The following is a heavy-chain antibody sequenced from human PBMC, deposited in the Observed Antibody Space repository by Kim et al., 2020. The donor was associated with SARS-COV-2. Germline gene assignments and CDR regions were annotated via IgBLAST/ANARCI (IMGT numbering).Heavy chain of an antibody. CDR3: TTDGSYYYYRMDV. CDR2: IKSKTDGGTT. CDR1: GFTFSNAW. Sequence: GGSLRLSCAASGFTFSNAWMSWVRQAPGKGLEWVGRIKSKTDGGTTDYAAPVKGRFTISRDDSKNTLYLQMNSLKTEDTAVYYCTTDGSYYYYRMDVWGQGTTVTVSS. D-gene: IGHD2-15*01. V-gene: IGHV3-15*01. J-gene: IGHJ6*02.